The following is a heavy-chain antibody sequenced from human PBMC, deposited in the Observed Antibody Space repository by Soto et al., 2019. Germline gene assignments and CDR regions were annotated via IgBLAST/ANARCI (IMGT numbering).Heavy chain of an antibody. V-gene: IGHV4-59*08. J-gene: IGHJ6*02. CDR2: IYYSGST. CDR3: ARIDCSGGSCYSPYYYYGMDV. D-gene: IGHD2-15*01. CDR1: GDSISSHY. Sequence: SETLSLTCAVSGDSISSHYWSWIRQPPGKGLEWIGYIYYSGSTNYNPSLKSRVTISVDTSKNQFSLKLSSVTAADTAVYYCARIDCSGGSCYSPYYYYGMDVWGQGTTVTVSS.